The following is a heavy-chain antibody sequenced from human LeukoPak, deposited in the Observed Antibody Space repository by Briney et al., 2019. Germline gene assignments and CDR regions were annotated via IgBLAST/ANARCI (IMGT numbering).Heavy chain of an antibody. CDR3: AKGGRDDYVWGSYRRTDAFDI. Sequence: GGSLRLSCAASGFTFSSYAMSWVRQAPGKGLEWVSAISGSGGSTYYADSVKGRFTISRDNSKNTLYLQMNSLRAEDTAVYYCAKGGRDDYVWGSYRRTDAFDIWGQGTMVTVSS. CDR2: ISGSGGST. D-gene: IGHD3-16*02. CDR1: GFTFSSYA. J-gene: IGHJ3*02. V-gene: IGHV3-23*01.